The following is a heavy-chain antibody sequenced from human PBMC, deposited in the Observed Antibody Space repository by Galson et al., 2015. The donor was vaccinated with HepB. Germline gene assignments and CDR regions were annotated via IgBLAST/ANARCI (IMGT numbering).Heavy chain of an antibody. Sequence: SLRLSCAASGFIFSSYAMSWVRQAPGKGLEWVPAISGSGGSTYYADSVKGRFTISRDNSKNTLYLQMNSLRAEDTAVYYCAKGSSSWDWVDYWGQGTLVTVSS. D-gene: IGHD6-13*01. CDR3: AKGSSSWDWVDY. CDR2: ISGSGGST. CDR1: GFIFSSYA. V-gene: IGHV3-23*01. J-gene: IGHJ4*02.